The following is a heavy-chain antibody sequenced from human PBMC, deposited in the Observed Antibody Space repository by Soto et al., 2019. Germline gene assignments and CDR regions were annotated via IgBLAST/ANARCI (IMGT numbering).Heavy chain of an antibody. D-gene: IGHD3-10*01. CDR1: GGSISSGGYS. CDR3: ARGYLAITMALDP. V-gene: IGHV4-30-2*01. Sequence: SETLSLTCAVSGGSISSGGYSWSWIRQPPGKGLEWIGYIYHSGSTYYNPSLKSRVTISVDRSKNQFSLKLSSVTAEDTAVYYCARGYLAITMALDPWGQGTLVTVSS. J-gene: IGHJ5*02. CDR2: IYHSGST.